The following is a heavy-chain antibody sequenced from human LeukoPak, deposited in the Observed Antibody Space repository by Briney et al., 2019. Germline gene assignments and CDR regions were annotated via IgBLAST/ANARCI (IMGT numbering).Heavy chain of an antibody. CDR2: IYYSGST. D-gene: IGHD2-2*01. Sequence: SETLSLTCTVPGGSISSYYWSSIWQPPGKGLEWIGYIYYSGSTNYNPSLKSRVTISVDTSKNQFSLKLSSVTAADTAVYYCARRNCSSISCPPDYYYMDVWGKGTTVTVSS. V-gene: IGHV4-59*08. CDR3: ARRNCSSISCPPDYYYMDV. J-gene: IGHJ6*03. CDR1: GGSISSYY.